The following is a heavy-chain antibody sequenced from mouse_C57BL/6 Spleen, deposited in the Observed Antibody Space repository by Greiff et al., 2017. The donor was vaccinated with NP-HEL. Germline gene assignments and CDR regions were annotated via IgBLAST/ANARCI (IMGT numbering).Heavy chain of an antibody. CDR1: GYSFTGYY. V-gene: IGHV1-42*01. D-gene: IGHD2-4*01. J-gene: IGHJ4*01. CDR2: INPSTGGT. CDR3: ARGTIYYDYDGRGSYAMDY. Sequence: VQLQQSGPELVKPGASVKISCKASGYSFTGYYMNWVKQSPEKSLEWIGEINPSTGGTTYNQKFKAKATLTVDKSSSTAYMQLKSLTSEDSAVYYCARGTIYYDYDGRGSYAMDYWGQGTSVTVSS.